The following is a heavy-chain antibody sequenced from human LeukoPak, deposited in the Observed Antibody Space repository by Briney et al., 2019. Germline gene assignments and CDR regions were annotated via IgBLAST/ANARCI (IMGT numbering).Heavy chain of an antibody. Sequence: PGGSLRLSCAASGFTVSSDYMSWVRQAPGKGPEWVSTIYSGGTTYYADSVKGRFTISRDHSKNTVYLQMSSLRAEDTAIYYCARTHGGAGSPNNFDYWGQGTLVTVSS. CDR2: IYSGGTT. CDR3: ARTHGGAGSPNNFDY. J-gene: IGHJ4*02. V-gene: IGHV3-53*01. D-gene: IGHD3-10*01. CDR1: GFTVSSDY.